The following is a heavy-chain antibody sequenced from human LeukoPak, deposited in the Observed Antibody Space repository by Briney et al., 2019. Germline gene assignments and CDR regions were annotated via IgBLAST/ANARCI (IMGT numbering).Heavy chain of an antibody. CDR2: IIPILGIA. CDR3: ASYITPSAFDI. CDR1: GGTFSSYA. D-gene: IGHD2-2*01. Sequence: GASVKVSCKASGGTFSSYAISWVRQAPGQGLEWMGRIIPILGIANYAQKFQSRVTITADKSTSTAYMELSSLRSEDTAVYYCASYITPSAFDIWGQGTMVTVSS. V-gene: IGHV1-69*04. J-gene: IGHJ3*02.